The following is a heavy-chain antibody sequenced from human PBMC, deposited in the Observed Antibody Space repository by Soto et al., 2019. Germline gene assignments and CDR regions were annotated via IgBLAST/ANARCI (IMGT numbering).Heavy chain of an antibody. Sequence: QAQLVESGGGVVQPGRSLRLSCAASGFTFSHYAMHWVRQAPGKGLEWVAIIAYDGSKKYYGDSGKGRFTISRDNAKNTLHLQMNSLIVEDTAVYYFARDVAGKKDFDLWGQGTAVTVSS. CDR3: ARDVAGKKDFDL. J-gene: IGHJ5*02. CDR1: GFTFSHYA. V-gene: IGHV3-30-3*01. CDR2: IAYDGSKK. D-gene: IGHD6-13*01.